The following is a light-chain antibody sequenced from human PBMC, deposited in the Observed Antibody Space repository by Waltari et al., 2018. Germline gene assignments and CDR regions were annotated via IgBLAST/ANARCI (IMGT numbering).Light chain of an antibody. V-gene: IGLV7-46*01. CDR3: LLFYSGAQV. Sequence: QAVVTQEPSLTVSPGGTVTLTCGSSTGAVTGGQFPYWIQQKPDQAPRTLVYDTSNIHSWTPARFSGSLLGGKSARTLSGAQPEDEAEYYCLLFYSGAQVFGGGTKLTVL. CDR1: TGAVTGGQF. J-gene: IGLJ3*02. CDR2: DTS.